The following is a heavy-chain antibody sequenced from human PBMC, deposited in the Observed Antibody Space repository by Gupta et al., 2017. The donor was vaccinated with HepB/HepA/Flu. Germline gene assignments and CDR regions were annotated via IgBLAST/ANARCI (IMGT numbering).Heavy chain of an antibody. Sequence: QVQLVQSGAEVKKPGSSVKVSCKASGGTFSSYAISWVRQAPGQGLEWMGRIIPIRGRAHYAQKFQGRVTIHADKSTSTAYMELSSLRSEDTAVYYGARGVVPAAILWFDHWGQGTLVTVSS. V-gene: IGHV1-69*04. D-gene: IGHD2-2*02. CDR1: GGTFSSYA. CDR3: ARGVVPAAILWFDH. CDR2: IIPIRGRA. J-gene: IGHJ5*02.